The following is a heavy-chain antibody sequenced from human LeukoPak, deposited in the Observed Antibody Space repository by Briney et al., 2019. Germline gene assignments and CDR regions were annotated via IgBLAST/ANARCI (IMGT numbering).Heavy chain of an antibody. V-gene: IGHV3-74*01. D-gene: IGHD2-15*01. CDR2: INSDGSST. CDR3: TSVVVSLFDY. J-gene: IGHJ4*02. Sequence: PGGSLRLSCAASGFTFSSYWMHWVRQAPGKGLVWVSRINSDGSSTTYADSVKGRFTISRDNAKNTLYLQMNSLRAEDTAVYYCTSVVVSLFDYWGQGTLVTVSS. CDR1: GFTFSSYW.